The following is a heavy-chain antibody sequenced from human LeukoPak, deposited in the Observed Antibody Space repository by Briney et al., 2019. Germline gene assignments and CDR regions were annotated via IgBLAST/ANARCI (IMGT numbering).Heavy chain of an antibody. Sequence: PSETLSLTCTVSGGFISSYYWSWIRQPPGKGLEWIGYIYYSGSTNYNPSLKSRVTISVDTSKNQFSLKPSSVTAADTAVYYCASHPAGDAFDIWGQGTMVTVSS. CDR3: ASHPAGDAFDI. CDR1: GGFISSYY. CDR2: IYYSGST. V-gene: IGHV4-59*08. J-gene: IGHJ3*02.